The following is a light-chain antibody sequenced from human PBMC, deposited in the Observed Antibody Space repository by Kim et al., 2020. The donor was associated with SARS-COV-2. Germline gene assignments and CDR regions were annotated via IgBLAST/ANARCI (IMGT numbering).Light chain of an antibody. J-gene: IGKJ1*01. CDR1: QTISTY. V-gene: IGKV1-39*01. Sequence: ASVGDRVTITCRASQTISTYLNWYQQKPGKAPNLLIYAASTLQSGVPLRFSGSGSGTDFTLTISSLQPEDFATYYCQQSYSTLWTFGQGTKVDIK. CDR3: QQSYSTLWT. CDR2: AAS.